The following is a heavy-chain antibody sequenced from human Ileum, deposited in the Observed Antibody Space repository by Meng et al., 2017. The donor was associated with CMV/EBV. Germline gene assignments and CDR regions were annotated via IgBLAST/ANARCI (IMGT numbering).Heavy chain of an antibody. CDR2: FYSSDTY. D-gene: IGHD1-26*01. J-gene: IGHJ4*02. CDR1: GGPVNNCY. V-gene: IGHV4-4*07. CDR3: ARGPGASTREGFDY. Sequence: QVELQEAGPGPVKPSEALSLTCTFSGGPVNNCYGSLIRQSAGKGLGWIGRFYSSDTYNCHPSLDSRVTKSLDTSKNQFSLNLRSVTAANTATYYCARGPGASTREGFDYWGLGTLVTVSS.